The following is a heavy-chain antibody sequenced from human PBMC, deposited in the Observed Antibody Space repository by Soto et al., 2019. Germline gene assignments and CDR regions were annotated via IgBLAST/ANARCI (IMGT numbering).Heavy chain of an antibody. CDR1: GFTFSSYS. D-gene: IGHD4-17*01. J-gene: IGHJ2*01. Sequence: EVQLVESGGGLVKPGGSLRLSCAASGFTFSSYSMNWVRQAPGKGLEWVSSISSSSSYIYYADSVKGRFTISRDNAKNSLYLQMNSLRAEDTAVYYCARDLTTVHWYFDLRGRGTLVTVSS. V-gene: IGHV3-21*01. CDR3: ARDLTTVHWYFDL. CDR2: ISSSSSYI.